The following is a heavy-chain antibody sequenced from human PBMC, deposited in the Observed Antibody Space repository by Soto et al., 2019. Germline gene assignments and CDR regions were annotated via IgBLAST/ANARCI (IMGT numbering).Heavy chain of an antibody. CDR3: ASSSSSWYRGAFDI. Sequence: SETLSLTCTVSGGSISSYYWSWIRQPPGKGLEWIGYIYYSGSTNYNPSLKSRVTISVDTSKNQFSLKLSSVTAADTAVYYCASSSSSWYRGAFDIWGQGTMVTVSS. CDR2: IYYSGST. D-gene: IGHD6-13*01. CDR1: GGSISSYY. J-gene: IGHJ3*02. V-gene: IGHV4-59*01.